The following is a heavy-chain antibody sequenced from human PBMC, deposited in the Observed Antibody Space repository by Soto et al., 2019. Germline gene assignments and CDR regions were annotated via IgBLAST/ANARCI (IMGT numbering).Heavy chain of an antibody. CDR3: ARGGFGYYYYGMDV. J-gene: IGHJ6*02. CDR1: GFTFSSYD. Sequence: EVQLVESGGGLVQPGGSLRLSCAASGFTFSSYDMHWVRQATGKGLEWVSAIGTAGDTYYPGSVKGRFTISSENAKNSLYLQMNSLRAGDTAVYYCARGGFGYYYYGMDVWGQGTTVTVSS. V-gene: IGHV3-13*01. D-gene: IGHD3-10*01. CDR2: IGTAGDT.